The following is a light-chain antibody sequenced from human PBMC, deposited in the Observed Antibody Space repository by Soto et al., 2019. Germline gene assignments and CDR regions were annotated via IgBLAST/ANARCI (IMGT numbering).Light chain of an antibody. J-gene: IGKJ3*01. CDR2: GAS. V-gene: IGKV1-9*01. Sequence: IQLTQSPSSLSASVGDRVTISCRASQGIANFLAWYQQKPGKDPKLLIYGASTLQSGVPSRFSGSGSGTDFTLTISRLQPEDFATYYCQQLNSFPIPFGPGTKVDIK. CDR1: QGIANF. CDR3: QQLNSFPIP.